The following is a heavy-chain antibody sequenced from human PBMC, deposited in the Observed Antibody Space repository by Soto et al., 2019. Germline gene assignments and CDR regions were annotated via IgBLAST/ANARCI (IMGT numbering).Heavy chain of an antibody. CDR3: TTSDSAWDYYGMDV. CDR2: IKSNTDSGTA. J-gene: IGHJ6*02. D-gene: IGHD6-19*01. Sequence: EVQLVESGGGLVKPGGSLRLSCAASGLTFSYAWLTWVRQAPGKGLEWVGRIKSNTDSGTADYAAPVKGRFTISRDDSENTVYLQMNSLKNEDTAVYYCTTSDSAWDYYGMDVWGHGTTVTVSS. CDR1: GLTFSYAW. V-gene: IGHV3-15*01.